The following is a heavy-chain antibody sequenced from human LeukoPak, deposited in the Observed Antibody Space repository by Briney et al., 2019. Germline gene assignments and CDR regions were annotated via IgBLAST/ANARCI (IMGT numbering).Heavy chain of an antibody. V-gene: IGHV3-30*18. CDR2: ISYDGSNK. Sequence: GRSLRLSCAASGFTFSSYGMHWVRQAPGKGLEWVSVISYDGSNKYYADSVKGRFTISRDNPKNTLYLQMNSLTAEDTDVYYCAKVVVVLGFRRVNCFDYWGQGTLVTVSS. D-gene: IGHD2-21*01. CDR3: AKVVVVLGFRRVNCFDY. CDR1: GFTFSSYG. J-gene: IGHJ4*02.